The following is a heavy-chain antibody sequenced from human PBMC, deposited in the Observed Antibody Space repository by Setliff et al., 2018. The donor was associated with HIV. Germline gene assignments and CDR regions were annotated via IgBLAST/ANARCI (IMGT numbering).Heavy chain of an antibody. Sequence: SETLSLTCAVFGGSFTDIGGSFTDYYWIWIRQPPGKGLEWVGEINHSGSTHYNPSLKSRFTISVDTSKNQFSLKVNSVTAADTAVYFCAKVGGPYDIGWYHGLDYWGQGTLVTVSS. CDR1: GGSFTDIGGSFTDYY. V-gene: IGHV4-34*01. D-gene: IGHD6-19*01. CDR2: INHSGST. CDR3: AKVGGPYDIGWYHGLDY. J-gene: IGHJ4*02.